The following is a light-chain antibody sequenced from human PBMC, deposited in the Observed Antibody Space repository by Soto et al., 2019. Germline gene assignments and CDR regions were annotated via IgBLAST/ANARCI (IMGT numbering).Light chain of an antibody. V-gene: IGLV2-8*01. J-gene: IGLJ1*01. CDR1: STDVGGYNY. CDR2: EVN. Sequence: QSALTQPPSASGSPGESVTISCTGTSTDVGGYNYVSWYQRHPGKAPKLIIYEVNTRPSGVPDRFSGSKSGNTASLTVSGLQAEDEADYYCSSYLNYNSEVFGTGTKVTVL. CDR3: SSYLNYNSEV.